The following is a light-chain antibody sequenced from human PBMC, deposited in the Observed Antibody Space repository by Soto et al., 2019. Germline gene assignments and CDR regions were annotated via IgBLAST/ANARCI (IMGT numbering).Light chain of an antibody. J-gene: IGLJ1*01. CDR2: DVS. V-gene: IGLV2-8*01. CDR3: SSYAGTYIV. Sequence: SVLTQPPSASVSPGQSVAISCTGTSSDVGGYDYVSWYQQHPGKAPKLMIYDVSKRPSGVPDRFSGSKSGNTASLTVSGLQAEDEADYYCSSYAGTYIVFGTGTKVTVL. CDR1: SSDVGGYDY.